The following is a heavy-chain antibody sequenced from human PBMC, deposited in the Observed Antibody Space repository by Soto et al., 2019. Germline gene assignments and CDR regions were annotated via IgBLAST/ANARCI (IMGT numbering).Heavy chain of an antibody. CDR3: ARARQYYDSEFGP. Sequence: SETLSLTSAVPGGTIRSSTYYWGWIRQAPGKGLEWIGSRYYSGGTYYNPALKRRLTISLDTYENQFSLKLTSVTAADTAMYYCARARQYYDSEFGPWGQGTLVTVSS. J-gene: IGHJ5*02. V-gene: IGHV4-39*07. CDR2: RYYSGGT. D-gene: IGHD3-22*01. CDR1: GGTIRSSTYY.